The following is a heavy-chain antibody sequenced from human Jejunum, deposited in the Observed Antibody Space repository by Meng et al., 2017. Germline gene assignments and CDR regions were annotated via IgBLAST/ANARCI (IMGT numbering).Heavy chain of an antibody. J-gene: IGHJ5*02. Sequence: QVQLQQPGPGLVKPSHALSLTCAISGDSVSSNSAAWNWIRQSPSRGLEWLGRKYYRSKWYSDYEVSVKSRITINTYTSKNQLSLQLNSVTPEDTAVYYCARDESRLLRSWGQGTLVTVSS. V-gene: IGHV6-1*01. CDR2: KYYRSKWYS. CDR1: GDSVSSNSAA. CDR3: ARDESRLLRS. D-gene: IGHD3-22*01.